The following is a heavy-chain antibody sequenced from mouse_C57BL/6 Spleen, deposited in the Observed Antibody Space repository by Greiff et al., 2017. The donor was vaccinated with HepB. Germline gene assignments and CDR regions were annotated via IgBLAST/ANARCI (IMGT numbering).Heavy chain of an antibody. V-gene: IGHV6-3*01. CDR1: GFTFSNYW. CDR3: TGDDYGEYYFDY. J-gene: IGHJ2*01. D-gene: IGHD2-4*01. Sequence: EVKLEESGGGLVQPGGSMKLSCVASGFTFSNYWMNWVRQSPEKGLEWVAQIRLKSDNYATHYAESVKGRFTISRDDSKSSVYLQMNNLRAEDTGIYYCTGDDYGEYYFDYWGQGTTLTVSS. CDR2: IRLKSDNYAT.